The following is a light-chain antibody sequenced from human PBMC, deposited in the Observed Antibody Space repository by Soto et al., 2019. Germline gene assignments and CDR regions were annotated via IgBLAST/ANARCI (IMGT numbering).Light chain of an antibody. Sequence: QPGLTQSPSVSASLGASVNLTCTLSSGHRTYAIAWHQVQSGKGPRFLMTINSDGSHNRGDGVPARFSGASFGAERFLIISSLQSDDETDYYCQTWGPGIVVFGGGTKLTVL. J-gene: IGLJ2*01. V-gene: IGLV4-69*01. CDR1: SGHRTYA. CDR3: QTWGPGIVV. CDR2: INSDGSH.